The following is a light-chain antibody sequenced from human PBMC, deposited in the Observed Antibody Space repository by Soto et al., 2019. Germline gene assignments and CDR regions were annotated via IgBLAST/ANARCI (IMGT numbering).Light chain of an antibody. Sequence: QSVLTQPPSVSAAPGQKVTISCSGSSSNIGVNFVSWYQQLPGTATKLLIYDNYKRPSGIPDRFSGSKSGTSATLGISGLQTGDEADYYCASWDGALDNVLFGGGTKLTVL. J-gene: IGLJ2*01. V-gene: IGLV1-51*01. CDR2: DNY. CDR3: ASWDGALDNVL. CDR1: SSNIGVNF.